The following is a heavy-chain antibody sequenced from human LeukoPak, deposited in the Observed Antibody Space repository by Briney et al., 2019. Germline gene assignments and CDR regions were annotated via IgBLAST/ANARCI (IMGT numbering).Heavy chain of an antibody. D-gene: IGHD3-22*01. Sequence: GASVKVSCTASGYTFTSYAMHWVRQAPGQRLEWMGWINAGNGNTKYSQKFQGRVTMTRDTSASTAYMELSSLRSEDTAVYYCARKVDSSGHDAFDIWGQGTMVTVSS. V-gene: IGHV1-3*01. CDR2: INAGNGNT. CDR3: ARKVDSSGHDAFDI. J-gene: IGHJ3*02. CDR1: GYTFTSYA.